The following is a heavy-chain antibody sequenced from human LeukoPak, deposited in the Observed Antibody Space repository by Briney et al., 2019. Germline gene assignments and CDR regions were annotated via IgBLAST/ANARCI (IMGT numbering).Heavy chain of an antibody. Sequence: GGPLRLSCAASGFTFSSYWMHWVRQAPGKGLVWVSRIISDGSDTTYADSVKGRFTISRDNAKNTLYLQMNSLRAEDTAVYYCARAPVPGGWFDPWGQGTLVTVSS. CDR1: GFTFSSYW. CDR3: ARAPVPGGWFDP. J-gene: IGHJ5*02. V-gene: IGHV3-74*01. D-gene: IGHD4-23*01. CDR2: IISDGSDT.